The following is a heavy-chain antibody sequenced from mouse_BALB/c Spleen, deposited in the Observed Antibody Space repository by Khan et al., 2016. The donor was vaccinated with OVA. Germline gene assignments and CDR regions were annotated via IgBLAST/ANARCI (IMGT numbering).Heavy chain of an antibody. V-gene: IGHV1-7*01. CDR2: INPTSGFT. CDR3: ARDRIDY. Sequence: VELVESGAELAKPGASVKMSCKASGYTFTTYWMHWVKQRPGQGLEWIGYINPTSGFTDHNQKFKDKATLTADKSSSTAYMQLSSLTSDDSAVYYCARDRIDYWGQGTTLTVSS. CDR1: GYTFTTYW. J-gene: IGHJ2*01.